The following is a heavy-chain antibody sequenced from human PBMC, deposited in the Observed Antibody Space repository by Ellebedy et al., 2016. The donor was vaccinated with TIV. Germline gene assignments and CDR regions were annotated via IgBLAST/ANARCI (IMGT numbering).Heavy chain of an antibody. D-gene: IGHD6-13*01. CDR2: ISYDGSNK. V-gene: IGHV3-30-3*01. CDR3: ARDFTSTYSSSWYKGGRWFDP. J-gene: IGHJ5*02. CDR1: GFTFSSYA. Sequence: GESLKISCAASGFTFSSYAMHWVRQAPGKGLEWVAVISYDGSNKYYADSVKGRFTISRDNSKNTLYLQMNSLRAEDTAVYYCARDFTSTYSSSWYKGGRWFDPWGQGTLVTVSS.